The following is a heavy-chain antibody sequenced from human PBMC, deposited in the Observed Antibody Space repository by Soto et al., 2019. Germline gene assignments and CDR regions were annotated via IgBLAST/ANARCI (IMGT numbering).Heavy chain of an antibody. J-gene: IGHJ3*01. V-gene: IGHV3-23*01. CDR3: GKDRRVVAAANDAFDV. D-gene: IGHD2-15*01. CDR2: ISGSGGST. Sequence: EVQLLESGGGLVQPGGSLSLSCAASGFTFSSYAMSWVRQPPGTGLEWVSGISGSGGSTYYAVSVKGRFTISRDNSKSTLYLQMDSLRAEDTAVDYCGKDRRVVAAANDAFDVWGQGTMVTVSS. CDR1: GFTFSSYA.